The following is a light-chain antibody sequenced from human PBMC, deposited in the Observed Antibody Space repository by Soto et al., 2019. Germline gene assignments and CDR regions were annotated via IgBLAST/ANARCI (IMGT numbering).Light chain of an antibody. J-gene: IGKJ1*01. CDR2: GAS. CDR1: QSLRSGD. V-gene: IGKV3-20*01. Sequence: PGERSTLSCGASQSLRSGDLACSQQIPGQAPGLLIYGASSRATGIPDGFSGSGSGTDFNLTVSRLAPEDFAVYYCQQYGSSGTFCQGTKVDI. CDR3: QQYGSSGT.